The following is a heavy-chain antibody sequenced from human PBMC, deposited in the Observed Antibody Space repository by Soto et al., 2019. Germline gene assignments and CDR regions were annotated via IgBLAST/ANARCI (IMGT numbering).Heavy chain of an antibody. V-gene: IGHV4-31*03. D-gene: IGHD4-4*01. CDR1: GGSISSGGYY. Sequence: QVQLQESGPGLVKPSQTLSLTCTVSGGSISSGGYYWSWIRQHPGKGLEWIGYIYYSGSTYYNPSLQSRVTISVDTSKNQFSLKLSSVTAADTAVYYCARAGAGHDYSNYVAWFVDYYYGMDVWGQGTTVTVSS. CDR2: IYYSGST. J-gene: IGHJ6*02. CDR3: ARAGAGHDYSNYVAWFVDYYYGMDV.